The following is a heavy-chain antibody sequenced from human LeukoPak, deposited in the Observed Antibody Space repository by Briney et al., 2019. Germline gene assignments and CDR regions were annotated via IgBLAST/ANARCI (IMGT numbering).Heavy chain of an antibody. CDR2: ISSSSSTI. D-gene: IGHD3-22*01. J-gene: IGHJ3*02. V-gene: IGHV3-48*04. CDR3: ARALYDSSGYYYGRGAFDI. Sequence: GGSLRLSCAASGFTFSNYNMNWVRQAPGKGLEWVSYISSSSSTIYYADSVKGRFTISRDNAKNSLYLQMNSLRAEDTALYHCARALYDSSGYYYGRGAFDIWGQGTMVTVSS. CDR1: GFTFSNYN.